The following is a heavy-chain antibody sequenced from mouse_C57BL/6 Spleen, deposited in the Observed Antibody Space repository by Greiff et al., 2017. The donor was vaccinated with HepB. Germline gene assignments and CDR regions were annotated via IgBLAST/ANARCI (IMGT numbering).Heavy chain of an antibody. CDR2: ISDGGSYT. J-gene: IGHJ2*01. V-gene: IGHV5-4*03. CDR3: ASDYGLNYFDY. D-gene: IGHD1-1*01. CDR1: GFTFSSYA. Sequence: EVKLVESGGGLVKPGGSLKLSCAASGFTFSSYAMSWVRQTPEKRLEWVATISDGGSYTYYPDNVKGRFTISRDNAKNNLYLQMSNLKSEDTAMYYCASDYGLNYFDYWGQGTTLTVSS.